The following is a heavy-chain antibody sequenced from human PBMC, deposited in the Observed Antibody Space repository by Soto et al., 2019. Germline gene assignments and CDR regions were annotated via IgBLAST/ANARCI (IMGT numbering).Heavy chain of an antibody. CDR1: GFTVSKNY. CDR2: IYSGGST. D-gene: IGHD2-15*01. Sequence: GGSLRLSCAASGFTVSKNYMSWVRQAPGKGLEWVSVIYSGGSTYYADSVKGRFTISRDNSKNTLYLQMNSLRVDDTAVYYCAIDRWYCSGGTCGPGDYWGQGTLVTVSS. CDR3: AIDRWYCSGGTCGPGDY. J-gene: IGHJ4*02. V-gene: IGHV3-66*01.